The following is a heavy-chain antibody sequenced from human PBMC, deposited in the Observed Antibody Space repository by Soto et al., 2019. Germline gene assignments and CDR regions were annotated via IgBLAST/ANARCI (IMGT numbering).Heavy chain of an antibody. Sequence: GGSLRLSCAASGFTFSNYAMSWVRQAPGKGLEWVSGIGGRGTSSYYADSVKGRFAISRDNSYNTLFLQLHSLRAEDTAVYYCAKSRYTDSSGDYYDFWGQGTRVTVSS. D-gene: IGHD3-22*01. CDR1: GFTFSNYA. J-gene: IGHJ4*02. CDR3: AKSRYTDSSGDYYDF. CDR2: IGGRGTSS. V-gene: IGHV3-23*01.